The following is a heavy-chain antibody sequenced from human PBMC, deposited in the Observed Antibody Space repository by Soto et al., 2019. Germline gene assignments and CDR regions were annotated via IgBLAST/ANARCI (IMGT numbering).Heavy chain of an antibody. J-gene: IGHJ3*01. CDR1: GFTFRSYA. D-gene: IGHD6-13*01. CDR2: VSGRAAST. Sequence: EVQLLESGGGLVQPGGSLRLACAASGFTFRSYAMTWVRQVPGKGLEWVSTVSGRAASTKYADSVKGRFTISRDNSKNTLYLQAHVLRAEDTAVYYCARTLPSKKNKQTWADAFDVWGQGTKVTVSS. CDR3: ARTLPSKKNKQTWADAFDV. V-gene: IGHV3-23*01.